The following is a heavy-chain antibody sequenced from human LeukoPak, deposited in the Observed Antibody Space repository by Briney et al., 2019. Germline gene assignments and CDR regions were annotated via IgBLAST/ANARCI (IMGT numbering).Heavy chain of an antibody. Sequence: GGSLRLSCAASGFTFSNARMSWVRQAPGKGLEWVGRIKSKTDDGTTDYAAPVQGRFTISRDDSKNTLSLQMNSLKTEDTAVYYCATEGGSGSYYGDDAFDMWGQGTMVTVSS. J-gene: IGHJ3*02. V-gene: IGHV3-15*01. D-gene: IGHD3-10*01. CDR3: ATEGGSGSYYGDDAFDM. CDR1: GFTFSNAR. CDR2: IKSKTDDGTT.